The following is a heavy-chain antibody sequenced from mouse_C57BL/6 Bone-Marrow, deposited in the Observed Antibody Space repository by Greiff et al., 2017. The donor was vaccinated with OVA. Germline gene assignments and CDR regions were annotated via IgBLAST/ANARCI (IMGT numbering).Heavy chain of an antibody. Sequence: VQLQQSGTVLARPGASVKMSCKTSGYTFTSYWMHWVKQRPGQGLEWIGAIYPGNSDTSYNQKFKGKAKLTAVTSASTAYRELSSLTNEDSAVYYCTRRGDYDYDGGFAYWGQGTLVTVSA. V-gene: IGHV1-5*01. D-gene: IGHD2-4*01. CDR2: IYPGNSDT. CDR1: GYTFTSYW. CDR3: TRRGDYDYDGGFAY. J-gene: IGHJ3*01.